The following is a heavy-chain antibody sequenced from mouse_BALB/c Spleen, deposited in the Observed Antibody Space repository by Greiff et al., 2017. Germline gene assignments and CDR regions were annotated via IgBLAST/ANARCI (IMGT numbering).Heavy chain of an antibody. D-gene: IGHD2-3*01. V-gene: IGHV3-2*02. CDR2: ISYSGST. J-gene: IGHJ4*01. CDR1: GYSITSDYA. CDR3: ARSGDGYYAMDY. Sequence: EVQLQQSGPGLVKPSQSLSLTCTVTGYSITSDYAWNWIRQFPGNKLEWMGYISYSGSTSYNPSLKSRISITRDTSKNQFFLQLNSVTTEDTATYYCARSGDGYYAMDYWGQGTSVTVSS.